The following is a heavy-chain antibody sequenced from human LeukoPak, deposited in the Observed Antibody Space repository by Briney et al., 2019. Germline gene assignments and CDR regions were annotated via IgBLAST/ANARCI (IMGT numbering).Heavy chain of an antibody. J-gene: IGHJ4*02. D-gene: IGHD6-25*01. Sequence: PSETLSLTCTVSGGSISSNIYYWAWIRQPPGKGLEWIANIYYSGTTYYNPSLKSRVTISIDTSKNQFSLNLSSVTAADTAAYYCASVTAAAPFYFDYWGQGTPVTVSS. CDR3: ASVTAAAPFYFDY. CDR1: GGSISSNIYY. V-gene: IGHV4-39*01. CDR2: IYYSGTT.